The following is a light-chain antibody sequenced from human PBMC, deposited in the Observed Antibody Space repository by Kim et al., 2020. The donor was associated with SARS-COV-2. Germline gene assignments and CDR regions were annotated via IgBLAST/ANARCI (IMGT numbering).Light chain of an antibody. J-gene: IGKJ5*01. CDR2: DAY. CDR3: QQRIEWPT. V-gene: IGKV3-11*01. CDR1: QSVKDN. Sequence: EIVLTQSPATLSLSPGEGLTLSCRASQSVKDNLAWYLQRPGQAPTLLIYDAYRRATGVPARFRGSGSGTDFSLIISRLEPEDFGVYYCQQRIEWPTFGQGTRLEIK.